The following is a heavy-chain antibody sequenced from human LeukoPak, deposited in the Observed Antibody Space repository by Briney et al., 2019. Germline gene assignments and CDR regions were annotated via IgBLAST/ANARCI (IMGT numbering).Heavy chain of an antibody. D-gene: IGHD4-17*01. V-gene: IGHV4-59*01. CDR3: ARAGYGDYAPGDY. CDR2: IYYSGST. J-gene: IGHJ4*02. CDR1: GGSFSGYY. Sequence: SETLSLTCAVYGGSFSGYYWSWIRQPPGKGLEWIGYIYYSGSTNYNPSLKSRVTISVDTSKNQFSLKLSSVTAADTAVYYCARAGYGDYAPGDYWGQGTLVTVSS.